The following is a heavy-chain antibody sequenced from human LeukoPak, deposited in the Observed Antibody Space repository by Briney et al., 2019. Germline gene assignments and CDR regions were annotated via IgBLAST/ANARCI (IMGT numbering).Heavy chain of an antibody. CDR3: ARDSSVVGATWDPFFDY. V-gene: IGHV4-39*07. J-gene: IGHJ4*02. CDR1: GGSIGSSSYY. Sequence: KPSETLSLTCTVSGGSIGSSSYYWGWIRQPPGKGLNWIGSIYYSGSTYYNPSLKSRVTISVDTSKNQFSLQLNSVTPEDTAVYYCARDSSVVGATWDPFFDYWGQGTLVTVSS. CDR2: IYYSGST. D-gene: IGHD1-26*01.